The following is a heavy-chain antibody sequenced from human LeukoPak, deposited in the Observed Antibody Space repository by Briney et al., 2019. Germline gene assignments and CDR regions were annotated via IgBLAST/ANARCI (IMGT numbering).Heavy chain of an antibody. V-gene: IGHV4-59*01. Sequence: KTSETLSLTCSVSGGSMSGYYWSWVRQPPGKGLEWIGDIYYSGSTNYMPSLKSRVTISVDTSKNQFFLIMSSVTAADTAVYYCARAYGGSYSYFDQWGQGTLVTVSS. J-gene: IGHJ4*02. D-gene: IGHD1-26*01. CDR3: ARAYGGSYSYFDQ. CDR1: GGSMSGYY. CDR2: IYYSGST.